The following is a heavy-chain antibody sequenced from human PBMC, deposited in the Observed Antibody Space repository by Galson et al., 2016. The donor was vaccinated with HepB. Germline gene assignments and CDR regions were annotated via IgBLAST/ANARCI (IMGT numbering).Heavy chain of an antibody. Sequence: SLRLSCAASGFTFDDYAMHWVRQAPGKGLEWVSGISWNSGSIDYADSVKGRFTISRDNAKNSLYLQMNSLRAEDTALYYCAKGKWLEDQIPDYWGQGTLVTVSS. CDR3: AKGKWLEDQIPDY. J-gene: IGHJ4*02. V-gene: IGHV3-9*01. CDR2: ISWNSGSI. CDR1: GFTFDDYA. D-gene: IGHD5-12*01.